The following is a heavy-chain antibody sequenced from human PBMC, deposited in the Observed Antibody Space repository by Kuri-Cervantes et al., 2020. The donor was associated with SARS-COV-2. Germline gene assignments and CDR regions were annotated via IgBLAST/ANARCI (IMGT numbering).Heavy chain of an antibody. D-gene: IGHD3-22*01. Sequence: GGSLRLSCAASGFTLSSYAMSWVRQAPGKGLEWVSDISGSGGRTYYADSVKGRFTISRDNSKNTLYLQMNSLRAEDTAIYYCARDQSITMIVVVNRDAFDIWGQGTMVTVSS. CDR2: ISGSGGRT. CDR1: GFTLSSYA. V-gene: IGHV3-23*01. CDR3: ARDQSITMIVVVNRDAFDI. J-gene: IGHJ3*02.